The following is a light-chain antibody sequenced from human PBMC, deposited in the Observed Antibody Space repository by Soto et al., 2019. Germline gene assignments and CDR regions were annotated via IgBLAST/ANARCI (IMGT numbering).Light chain of an antibody. Sequence: QSALTQPASVSGSPGQWITIYCTGTSSDVGGYNYVSWYQQHPGKAPKLMIYDVSNRPSGVSNRFSGSKSGNTASLTISGLQAEDEADYYCSSYTSSSTPVVFGGGTKVTVL. J-gene: IGLJ2*01. CDR3: SSYTSSSTPVV. CDR2: DVS. CDR1: SSDVGGYNY. V-gene: IGLV2-14*01.